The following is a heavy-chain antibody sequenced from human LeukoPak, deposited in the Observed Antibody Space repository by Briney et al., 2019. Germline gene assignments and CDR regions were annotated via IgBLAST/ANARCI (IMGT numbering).Heavy chain of an antibody. J-gene: IGHJ4*02. CDR3: ARDPRYSSSSDFYFDY. CDR2: ISSSSSYI. Sequence: GGSLRLSCAASGFTFSSYAMSWVRQAPGKGLEWVSSISSSSSYIYYADSVKGRFTISRDNAKNSLYLQMNSLRAEDTAVYYCARDPRYSSSSDFYFDYWGQGTLVTVSS. D-gene: IGHD6-6*01. V-gene: IGHV3-21*01. CDR1: GFTFSSYA.